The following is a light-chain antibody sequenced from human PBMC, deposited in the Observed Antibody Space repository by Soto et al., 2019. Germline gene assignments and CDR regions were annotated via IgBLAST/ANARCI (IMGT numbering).Light chain of an antibody. V-gene: IGLV2-8*01. CDR2: EVS. CDR3: SSYAGSSNYV. Sequence: QSALTQPPSASGSPGQSVTISCTGTSSDVGGYNYVSWYQQHPGKAPKLMIYEVSKRPSGVPDRFSGSKSGNTASLTVSGLQAEDEADYYCSSYAGSSNYVFGTGNKLTVL. J-gene: IGLJ1*01. CDR1: SSDVGGYNY.